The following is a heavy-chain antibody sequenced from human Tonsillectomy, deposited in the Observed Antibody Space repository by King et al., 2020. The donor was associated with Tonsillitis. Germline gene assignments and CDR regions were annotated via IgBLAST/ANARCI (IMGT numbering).Heavy chain of an antibody. CDR1: GGSISSGDYY. D-gene: IGHD7-27*01. CDR2: IYYSGST. J-gene: IGHJ4*02. Sequence: QLQESGPGLVKPSQTLSLPCTVSGGSISSGDYYWSWIRQPPGKGLEWIGYIYYSGSTYYNPSLKSRVTISVDTSKNQFSLKLSSVTAADTAVYYCVITQANWDSYFDYWGQGTLVTVSS. V-gene: IGHV4-30-4*01. CDR3: VITQANWDSYFDY.